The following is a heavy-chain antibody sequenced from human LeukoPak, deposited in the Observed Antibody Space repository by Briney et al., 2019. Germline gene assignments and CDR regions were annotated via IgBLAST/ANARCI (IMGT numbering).Heavy chain of an antibody. CDR3: ARECIRPNP. Sequence: SETLSLTCSVSGDSVTSSPYYWGWIRQPPGKGLEWIGNTFSTSTLYNASLRSRVSIEVDTSRNQFSLKLTSATAADTAIYYCARECIRPNP. J-gene: IGHJ5*02. V-gene: IGHV4-61*01. CDR2: TFSTST. CDR1: GDSVTSSPYY.